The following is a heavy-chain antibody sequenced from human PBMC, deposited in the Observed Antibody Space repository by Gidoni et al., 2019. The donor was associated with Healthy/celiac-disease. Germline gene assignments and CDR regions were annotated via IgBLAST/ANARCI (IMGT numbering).Heavy chain of an antibody. CDR2: ISGSGGST. CDR1: GFTFSSYD. V-gene: IGHV3-23*04. J-gene: IGHJ4*02. Sequence: EVQLVESGGGLVQPGGSLRLSCAASGFTFSSYDMSWVRQAPGKGLEWVSAISGSGGSTYYADSVKGRFTNSRDNSKNTLYLQMNSLRAEDTAVYYCANDPTGYCSGGSCYPGTFDYWGQGTLVTVSS. D-gene: IGHD2-15*01. CDR3: ANDPTGYCSGGSCYPGTFDY.